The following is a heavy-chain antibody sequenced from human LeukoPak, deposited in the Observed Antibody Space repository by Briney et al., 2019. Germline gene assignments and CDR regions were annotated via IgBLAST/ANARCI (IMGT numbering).Heavy chain of an antibody. CDR2: INHSAST. Sequence: PSETLSLTCAVDGGSLSNYYWSWIRQPPGKGLEWIGEINHSASTNYNPSLKSRVSISVDTSKNQFSLKLTSVTAADTAVFYCARSPPPYYYGSGSSINYFDYWGQGTLVTVSS. CDR3: ARSPPPYYYGSGSSINYFDY. CDR1: GGSLSNYY. D-gene: IGHD3-10*01. V-gene: IGHV4-34*01. J-gene: IGHJ4*02.